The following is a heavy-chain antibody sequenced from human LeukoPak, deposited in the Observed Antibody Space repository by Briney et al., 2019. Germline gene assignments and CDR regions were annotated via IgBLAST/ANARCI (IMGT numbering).Heavy chain of an antibody. CDR3: ARQGSPYT. V-gene: IGHV4-39*01. J-gene: IGHJ4*01. CDR1: GDSINKTVYY. Sequence: SETLSLTCTVSGDSINKTVYYWGWIRQPPGKGLEWIGCIYSSGSTHYRPSLKSRVTMSVDTSKNHFSLKPTSVTAADTAVYYCARQGSPYTWGQGTLVTVSS. CDR2: IYSSGST.